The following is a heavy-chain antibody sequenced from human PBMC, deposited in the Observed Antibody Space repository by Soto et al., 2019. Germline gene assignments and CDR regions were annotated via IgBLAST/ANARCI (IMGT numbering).Heavy chain of an antibody. CDR3: AHRRGADYKGCFHS. D-gene: IGHD4-4*01. V-gene: IGHV2-5*01. J-gene: IGHJ4*02. CDR1: GFSLSTSGVG. CDR2: IYWSDEK. Sequence: QITLKESGPTLVKPTQTLTLTCTFSGFSLSTSGVGVGWIRQPPGKALEWLALIYWSDEKRYSPSLSSRLTITKDTSKKQVVLTMTNMDPVDTATYYCAHRRGADYKGCFHSWGQGTLVTVSS.